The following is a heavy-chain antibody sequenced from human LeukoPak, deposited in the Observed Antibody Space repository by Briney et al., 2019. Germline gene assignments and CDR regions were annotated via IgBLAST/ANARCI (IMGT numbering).Heavy chain of an antibody. CDR3: ASTSWGVPAAKGAFDI. CDR1: GFTFSSYG. J-gene: IGHJ3*02. D-gene: IGHD2-2*01. CDR2: ISSSSSYI. V-gene: IGHV3-21*01. Sequence: PGGSLRLSCAASGFTFSSYGMHWVRQAPGKGLEWVSSISSSSSYIYYADSVKGRFTISRDNAKNSLYLQMNSLRAEDTAVYYCASTSWGVPAAKGAFDIWGQGTMVTVSS.